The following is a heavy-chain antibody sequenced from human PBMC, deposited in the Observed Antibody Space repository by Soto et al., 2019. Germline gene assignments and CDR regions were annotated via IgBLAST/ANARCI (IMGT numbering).Heavy chain of an antibody. CDR1: GFSLSTSGVG. V-gene: IGHV2-5*01. CDR2: IYWNDDK. Sequence: SGPTLVKPTQTLTLTCTFSGFSLSTSGVGVGWIRQPPGKALEWLALIYWNDDKRYSPSLKSRLTITKDTSKNQVVLTMTNMDPVDTATYYCAHRITSSWYRTPYYYDSSGYDYWGQGTLVTVSS. D-gene: IGHD3-22*01. CDR3: AHRITSSWYRTPYYYDSSGYDY. J-gene: IGHJ4*02.